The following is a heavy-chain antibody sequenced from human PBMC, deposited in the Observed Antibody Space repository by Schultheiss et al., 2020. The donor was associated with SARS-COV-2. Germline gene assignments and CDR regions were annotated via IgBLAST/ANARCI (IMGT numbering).Heavy chain of an antibody. Sequence: SETLSLTCAVYGGSFSGYYWSWIRQPPGKGLEWIGNIYYSGSTNYNPSLKSRVTISVDTSKNQFSLKLSSVTAADTAVYYCARAGYPYDSSGYYFRGLGGYGMDVWGQGTTVTVSS. J-gene: IGHJ6*02. V-gene: IGHV4-59*08. CDR2: IYYSGST. CDR1: GGSFSGYY. CDR3: ARAGYPYDSSGYYFRGLGGYGMDV. D-gene: IGHD3-22*01.